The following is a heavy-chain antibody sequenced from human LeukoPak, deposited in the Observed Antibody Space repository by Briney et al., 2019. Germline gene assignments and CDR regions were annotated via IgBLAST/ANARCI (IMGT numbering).Heavy chain of an antibody. CDR3: ARDPDCTTTSCFDY. CDR2: IKEDGSET. D-gene: IGHD2-2*01. J-gene: IGHJ4*02. V-gene: IGHV3-7*03. CDR1: GFTFSTNW. Sequence: GVSLRLSCTASGFTFSTNWMAWVRQAPGKGLEWVANIKEDGSETYYVDSVKGRFTISRDNAKNSVYLQMSSLRAEDTAVYYCARDPDCTTTSCFDYWGQGTLVTVSS.